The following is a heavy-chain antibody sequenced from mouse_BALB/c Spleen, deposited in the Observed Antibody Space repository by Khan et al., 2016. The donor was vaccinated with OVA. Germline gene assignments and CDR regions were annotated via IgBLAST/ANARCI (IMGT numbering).Heavy chain of an antibody. CDR1: GYSFTDYY. CDR2: ISPGSGDT. J-gene: IGHJ3*01. D-gene: IGHD1-2*01. CDR3: ASTAASGFTFAY. Sequence: QVQLQQPGAELARPGASVKLSCKASGYSFTDYYINWVKQRTGQGLEWIGEISPGSGDTYYNEKFKGKATLTADKSSSTAYMQLSSLTSEASAVYFGASTAASGFTFAYSAPATPVTASA. V-gene: IGHV1-77*01.